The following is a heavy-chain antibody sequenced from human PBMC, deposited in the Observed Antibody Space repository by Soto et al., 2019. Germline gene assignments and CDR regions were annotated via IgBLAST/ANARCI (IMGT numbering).Heavy chain of an antibody. CDR3: AKPRRVVVPAAIGY. J-gene: IGHJ4*02. CDR1: GFTFSSYA. Sequence: AGGSLRLSCAASGFTFSSYAMSWVRQAPGKGLEWVSAISGSGGSTYYADSVKGRFTISRDNSKNTLYLQMNSLRAEDTAVYYCAKPRRVVVPAAIGYWGQGTLVTVSS. V-gene: IGHV3-23*01. D-gene: IGHD2-2*02. CDR2: ISGSGGST.